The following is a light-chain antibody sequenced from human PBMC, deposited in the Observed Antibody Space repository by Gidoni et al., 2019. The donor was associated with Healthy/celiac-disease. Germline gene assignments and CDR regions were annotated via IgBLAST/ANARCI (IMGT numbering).Light chain of an antibody. CDR1: QSVSSY. CDR3: QQRSNWPPI. J-gene: IGKJ4*01. V-gene: IGKV3-11*01. Sequence: EIVLTQYPATLSLSPGERATLSCRASQSVSSYLAWYQQKPGQAPRLLIYDASNRATGIPARFSGSGSGTDFTLTIISLEPEDFAVYYCQQRSNWPPIFGGGTKVEIK. CDR2: DAS.